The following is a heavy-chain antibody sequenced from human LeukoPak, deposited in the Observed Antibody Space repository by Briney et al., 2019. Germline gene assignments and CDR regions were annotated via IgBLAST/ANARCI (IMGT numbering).Heavy chain of an antibody. J-gene: IGHJ5*02. D-gene: IGHD3-9*01. Sequence: ASVKVSCKASGYTFTSYGISWVRQAPGQGLEWMGWISAYNGNTNYAQKLQGRVTMTTDTSTSTAYMELRSLRSDDTAVYYCARGPTYYDILTRYEFDPWGQGTLVTVSS. CDR1: GYTFTSYG. V-gene: IGHV1-18*01. CDR3: ARGPTYYDILTRYEFDP. CDR2: ISAYNGNT.